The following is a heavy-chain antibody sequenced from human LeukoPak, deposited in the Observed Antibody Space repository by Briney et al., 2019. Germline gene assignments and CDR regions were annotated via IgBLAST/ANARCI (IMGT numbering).Heavy chain of an antibody. J-gene: IGHJ6*02. D-gene: IGHD3-10*01. CDR1: GYTFTSYY. Sequence: GASVKVSCKASGYTFTSYYMHWVRQAPGQGLEWMGIINPSGGSTSCAQKFQGRVTMTRDTSTSTVYMELSSLRSEDTAVYYCASQIWFGESYYYYGMDVWGQGTTVTVSS. CDR3: ASQIWFGESYYYYGMDV. CDR2: INPSGGST. V-gene: IGHV1-46*01.